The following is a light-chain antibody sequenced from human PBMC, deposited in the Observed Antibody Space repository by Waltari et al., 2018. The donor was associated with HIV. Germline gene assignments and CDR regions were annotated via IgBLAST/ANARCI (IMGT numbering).Light chain of an antibody. CDR3: SSYGGVASYLI. CDR1: SSDIGSYDY. Sequence: HSALTQPRSVSGSPGQSVTIPCTGTSSDIGSYDYVSWFQKFPGRAPKLLIFDVTKRPSGVPDRFSGFKSGDTASLTISGLQPDDESDYFCSSYGGVASYLIFGGGTTLTVL. J-gene: IGLJ2*01. CDR2: DVT. V-gene: IGLV2-11*01.